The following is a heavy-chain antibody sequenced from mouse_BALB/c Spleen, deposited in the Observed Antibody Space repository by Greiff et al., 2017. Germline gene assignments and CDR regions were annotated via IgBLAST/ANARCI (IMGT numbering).Heavy chain of an antibody. J-gene: IGHJ4*01. Sequence: EVHLVESGGGLVQPGGSLKLSCAASGFTFSSYTMSWVRQTPEKRLEWVAYISNGGGSTYYPDTVKGRFTISRDNAKNTLYLQMSSLKSEDTAMYYCASYASFYAMDYWGQGTSVTVSS. CDR3: ASYASFYAMDY. D-gene: IGHD6-5*01. CDR2: ISNGGGST. V-gene: IGHV5-12-2*01. CDR1: GFTFSSYT.